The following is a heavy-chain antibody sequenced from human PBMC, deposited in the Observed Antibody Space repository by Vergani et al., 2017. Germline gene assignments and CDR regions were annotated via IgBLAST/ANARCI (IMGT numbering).Heavy chain of an antibody. Sequence: EVQLVESGGGLIQPGGSLRLSCAASGFTVSSNYMSWVRQAPGKGLEWVSVSYSGGSTYYAYSVKGRFTISRDNSKNTLYLQMNSLRAEDTAVYYCARGSEWELLDGAFDIWGQGTMVTVSS. V-gene: IGHV3-53*01. D-gene: IGHD1-26*01. J-gene: IGHJ3*02. CDR1: GFTVSSNY. CDR3: ARGSEWELLDGAFDI. CDR2: SYSGGST.